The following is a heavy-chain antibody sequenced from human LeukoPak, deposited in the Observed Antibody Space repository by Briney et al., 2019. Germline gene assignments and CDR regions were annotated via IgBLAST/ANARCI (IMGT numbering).Heavy chain of an antibody. V-gene: IGHV6-1*01. Sequence: SQTLSLTCAISGDSVSSNSAAWNWIRQSPSRGLEWLGRTYYRSKWYNDYAVSVKSRITINPDTSKNQFSLQLNSVTAADTAVYYCASFLEDSSSPTTIDYWGQGTLVTVSS. CDR1: GDSVSSNSAA. J-gene: IGHJ4*02. D-gene: IGHD6-13*01. CDR3: ASFLEDSSSPTTIDY. CDR2: TYYRSKWYN.